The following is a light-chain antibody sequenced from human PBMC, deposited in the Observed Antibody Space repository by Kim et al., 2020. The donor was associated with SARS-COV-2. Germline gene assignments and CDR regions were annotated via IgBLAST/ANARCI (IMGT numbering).Light chain of an antibody. CDR3: QQRYSWPLT. V-gene: IGKV3-11*01. CDR2: DAS. J-gene: IGKJ4*01. Sequence: EIVLTQSPATLSLSPGERVTLSCRASQSVRSYLAWYQQKPGQAPRLLIYDASNRSTGIPARFSGSGSGTDFTLTISSLEPEDFAVYYCQQRYSWPLTFGGGTKVEI. CDR1: QSVRSY.